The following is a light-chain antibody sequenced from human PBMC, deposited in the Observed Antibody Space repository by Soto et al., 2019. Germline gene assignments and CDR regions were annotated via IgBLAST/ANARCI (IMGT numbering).Light chain of an antibody. CDR1: QSVSGT. CDR2: GAS. Sequence: EIVMTQSPATLSVSPGERATLSCRASQSVSGTLAWYQQKPGQPPRLLFYGASTRATGIPARFSGSGSGTEFTLTISSLQSEDFAVYYCQQYSRWLPPWTFGQGTKV. J-gene: IGKJ1*01. V-gene: IGKV3-15*01. CDR3: QQYSRWLPPWT.